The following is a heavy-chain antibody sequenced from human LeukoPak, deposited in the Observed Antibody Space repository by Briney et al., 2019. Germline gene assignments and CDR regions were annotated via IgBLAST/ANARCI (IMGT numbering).Heavy chain of an antibody. CDR2: LYSGGNA. J-gene: IGHJ6*02. CDR3: ARTTGARTFYFNGMDV. Sequence: GGSLRLSCAVSEFTVSDNYMSWVRQAPGKGLEWVSILYSGGNAYYTDSVKGRFTISRDNSKNTVYLQMNSLRAGDTAVYFCARTTGARTFYFNGMDVWGQGTTVTVSS. CDR1: EFTVSDNY. D-gene: IGHD1-1*01. V-gene: IGHV3-53*01.